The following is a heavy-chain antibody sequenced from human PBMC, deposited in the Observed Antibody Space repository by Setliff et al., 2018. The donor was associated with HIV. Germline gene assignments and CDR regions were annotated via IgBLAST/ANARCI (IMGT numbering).Heavy chain of an antibody. J-gene: IGHJ4*02. Sequence: RGESLKISCQASGYSFTTLWIAWVRQMPGKGLEWMGMVFPGDSDTRYSPSFQGQVSMSADKSINTAYLQWSSLKASDTAVYYCARSMGFKATTRLDFWGPGTLVTVSS. V-gene: IGHV5-51*01. CDR3: ARSMGFKATTRLDF. CDR2: VFPGDSDT. CDR1: GYSFTTLW. D-gene: IGHD3-10*01.